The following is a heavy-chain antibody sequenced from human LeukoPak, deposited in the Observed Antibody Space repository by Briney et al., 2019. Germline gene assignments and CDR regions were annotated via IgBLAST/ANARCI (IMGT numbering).Heavy chain of an antibody. V-gene: IGHV3-30*18. D-gene: IGHD1-7*01. J-gene: IGHJ4*02. CDR3: AKDSYNWNYGQFDY. CDR2: ISYDGSNK. CDR1: GFTFSSYG. Sequence: GGSLRPSCAASGFTFSSYGMHWVRQAPGKGLEWVAVISYDGSNKYYADSVKGRFTISRDNSRNTLYLQMNSLRAEDTAVYYCAKDSYNWNYGQFDYWGQGTLVTVSS.